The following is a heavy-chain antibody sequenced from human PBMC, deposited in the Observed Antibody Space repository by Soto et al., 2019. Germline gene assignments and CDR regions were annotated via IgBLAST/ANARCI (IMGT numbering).Heavy chain of an antibody. CDR3: ARDVGGYSYYVQEDY. J-gene: IGHJ4*02. CDR1: GGTFSSYT. Sequence: QVQLVQSGAEVKKPGSSVKVSCKASGGTFSSYTICWVRQAPGQGLEWMGRIIPILGIANYAQKFQARVTITADKSTSTAYMELSSLRSEDTAVYYCARDVGGYSYYVQEDYWGQGTLVTGYS. V-gene: IGHV1-69*08. D-gene: IGHD5-12*01. CDR2: IIPILGIA.